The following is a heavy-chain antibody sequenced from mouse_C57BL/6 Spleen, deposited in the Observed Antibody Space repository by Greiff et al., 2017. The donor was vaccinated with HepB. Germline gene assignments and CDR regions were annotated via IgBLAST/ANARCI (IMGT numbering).Heavy chain of an antibody. J-gene: IGHJ1*03. CDR1: GYTFTSYW. Sequence: QVQLQQPGAELVMPGASVKLSCKASGYTFTSYWMHWVKQRPGQGLEWIGEIDPSDSYTNYNQKFKGKSTLTVDKSSSTAYMQLSSLTSEDSAVYDCARPYYYGSSWYFDVWGTGTTVTVSS. D-gene: IGHD1-1*01. CDR2: IDPSDSYT. V-gene: IGHV1-69*01. CDR3: ARPYYYGSSWYFDV.